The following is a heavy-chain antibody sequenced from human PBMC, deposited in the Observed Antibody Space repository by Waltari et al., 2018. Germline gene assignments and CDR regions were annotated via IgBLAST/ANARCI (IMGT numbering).Heavy chain of an antibody. J-gene: IGHJ5*02. CDR2: MNPNSGNT. CDR1: GYTFTSYD. V-gene: IGHV1-8*01. Sequence: QVQLVQSGAEVKKPGASVKVSCKASGYTFTSYDINWVRQATGPGLEWMGWMNPNSGNTGYAQKFQGRVTMTRNTSISTAYMELSSLRSEDTAVYYCARGLRDMVRGVIIRRNWFDPWGQGTLVTVSS. D-gene: IGHD3-10*01. CDR3: ARGLRDMVRGVIIRRNWFDP.